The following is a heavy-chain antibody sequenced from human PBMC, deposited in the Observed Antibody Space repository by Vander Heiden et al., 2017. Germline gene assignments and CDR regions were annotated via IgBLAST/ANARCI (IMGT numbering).Heavy chain of an antibody. D-gene: IGHD3-10*01. J-gene: IGHJ6*02. V-gene: IGHV5-51*01. CDR2: IYPGDSET. CDR3: VRHKVTVIRGVLSYYHYYGLDV. Sequence: EVQLVQSGGEVKKPGESLKISCKGSGYSFTSYWIGWVRQRPGKGLEYMGFIYPGDSETRYSPSFQGQVTISVDKSVTTAYLQWSSLKASDTAIYYCVRHKVTVIRGVLSYYHYYGLDVWGLGTTVTVSS. CDR1: GYSFTSYW.